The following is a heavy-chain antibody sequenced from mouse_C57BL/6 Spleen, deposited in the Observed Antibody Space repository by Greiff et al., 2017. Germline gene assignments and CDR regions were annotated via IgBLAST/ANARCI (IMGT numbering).Heavy chain of an antibody. CDR3: ARRERGYAMDY. Sequence: DVKLQESGPELVKPGASVKIPCKASGYTFTDYNMDWVKQSHGKSLEWIGDINPNNGGTIYNQKFKGKATLTVDKSSSTAYMELRSLTSEDTAVYYCARRERGYAMDYWGQGTSVTVSS. V-gene: IGHV1-18*01. CDR2: INPNNGGT. J-gene: IGHJ4*01. CDR1: GYTFTDYN.